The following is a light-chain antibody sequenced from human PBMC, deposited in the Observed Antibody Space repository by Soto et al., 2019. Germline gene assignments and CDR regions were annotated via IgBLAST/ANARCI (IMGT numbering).Light chain of an antibody. Sequence: QSVVTQPPSASGSPGQSVIISCTGTSSDIGDSNRVSWYQQHPGKAPELMIYEVTKRPLGVPDRFSGSKSGDTASLTVSGLQAEDEADYYCSSHAVNYNFIFGGGTKVTVL. CDR2: EVT. CDR1: SSDIGDSNR. CDR3: SSHAVNYNFI. J-gene: IGLJ2*01. V-gene: IGLV2-8*01.